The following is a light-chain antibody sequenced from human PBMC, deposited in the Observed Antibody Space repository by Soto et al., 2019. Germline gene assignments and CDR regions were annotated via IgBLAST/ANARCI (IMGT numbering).Light chain of an antibody. V-gene: IGKV1-5*01. CDR2: DVS. CDR3: QHTTDFT. Sequence: DIPMTQSPSTLAASVGDTVTMTCRSSSKWLAWYQKKPGKAPKLLIYDVSNLGRGVPPRFSGSTSGAESTLTITGLQPDDLGTYYCQHTTDFTFGQGTKVEIK. CDR1: SSSKW. J-gene: IGKJ2*01.